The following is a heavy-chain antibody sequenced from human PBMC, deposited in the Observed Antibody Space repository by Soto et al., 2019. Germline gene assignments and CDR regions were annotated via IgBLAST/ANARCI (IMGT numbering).Heavy chain of an antibody. Sequence: EVKLVESGGKLVQPGGSLRLSCAASGFTFSGYGMNWVRQAPGKGLEWVSYISNAASSIYYADSVKGRFTVSRDNAKGSLYLQMDSLRAEDMAVYYCARGVWSSGYWGQGTLVTVSS. CDR3: ARGVWSSGY. J-gene: IGHJ4*02. CDR1: GFTFSGYG. CDR2: ISNAASSI. D-gene: IGHD1-26*01. V-gene: IGHV3-48*01.